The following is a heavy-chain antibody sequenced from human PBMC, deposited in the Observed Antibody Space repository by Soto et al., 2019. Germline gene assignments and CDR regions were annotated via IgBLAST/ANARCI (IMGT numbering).Heavy chain of an antibody. CDR1: GFTFSSYG. CDR3: AKEWVYDSSGWSFDD. J-gene: IGHJ4*02. Sequence: GGSLRLSCAASGFTFSSYGMHWVRQAPGKGLEWVAVISYDGSNKYYADSVKGRFTISRDNSKNTLYLQMNSLRAEDTAVYYCAKEWVYDSSGWSFDDWGQGTLVTVSS. V-gene: IGHV3-30*18. D-gene: IGHD3-22*01. CDR2: ISYDGSNK.